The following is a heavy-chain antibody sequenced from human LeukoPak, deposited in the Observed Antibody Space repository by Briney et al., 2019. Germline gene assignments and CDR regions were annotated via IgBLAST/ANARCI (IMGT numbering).Heavy chain of an antibody. Sequence: PSETLSLTSAVYGGSFSGYYWSWIRQPPGKGLEWIGEINHSGSTNYNPSLKSRVTISVDTSKNQFSLKLSSVTAADTAVYYCATYWDGYNNFDYWGQGTLVTVSS. J-gene: IGHJ4*02. D-gene: IGHD5-24*01. V-gene: IGHV4-34*01. CDR2: INHSGST. CDR1: GGSFSGYY. CDR3: ATYWDGYNNFDY.